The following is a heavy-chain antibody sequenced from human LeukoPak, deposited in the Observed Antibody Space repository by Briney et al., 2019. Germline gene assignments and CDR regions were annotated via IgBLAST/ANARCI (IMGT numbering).Heavy chain of an antibody. Sequence: GESLKISWRGSEYSFTNFYIGWVRQMPGKGVEWMGIIYPGGSDTRFSPSFQCKVTISDDKSLSSAYLQWSSLKASDSAIYYCARLSGSWAFDVWGQGTVVTVSS. CDR2: IYPGGSDT. J-gene: IGHJ3*01. CDR1: EYSFTNFY. D-gene: IGHD1-26*01. CDR3: ARLSGSWAFDV. V-gene: IGHV5-51*01.